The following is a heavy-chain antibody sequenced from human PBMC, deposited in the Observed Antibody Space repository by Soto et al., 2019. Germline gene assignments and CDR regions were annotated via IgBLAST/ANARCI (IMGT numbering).Heavy chain of an antibody. Sequence: QVQLVESGGGVVQPGRSLRLSCAASGFTFSSYAMHWVRQAPGKGLEWVAVTSYDASDKYYADSVKGRFTISRDHSKNTLYLQMNSLRPEDTAVYYCARGGRWLQGNDYWGQGTLVTVSS. CDR3: ARGGRWLQGNDY. CDR1: GFTFSSYA. CDR2: TSYDASDK. J-gene: IGHJ4*02. D-gene: IGHD3-16*01. V-gene: IGHV3-30-3*01.